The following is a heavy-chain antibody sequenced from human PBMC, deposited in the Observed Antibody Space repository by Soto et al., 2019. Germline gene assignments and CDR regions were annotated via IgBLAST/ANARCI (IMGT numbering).Heavy chain of an antibody. V-gene: IGHV6-1*01. J-gene: IGHJ6*02. Sequence: SQTLSLTCAISGDSVSSNSAAWNWIRQSPSRGLEWLGRTYYRSKWYNDYAVSVKSRITINPDTSKNQFSLQLNSVTPEDTAVHYCARAGEQHDDYYYYGMDVWGQGTTVTAP. CDR2: TYYRSKWYN. CDR1: GDSVSSNSAA. CDR3: ARAGEQHDDYYYYGMDV. D-gene: IGHD6-13*01.